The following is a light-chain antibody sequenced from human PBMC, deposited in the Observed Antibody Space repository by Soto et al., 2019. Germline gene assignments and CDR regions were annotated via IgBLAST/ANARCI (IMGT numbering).Light chain of an antibody. CDR2: GAS. CDR1: QSIGRR. CDR3: QQSYNSPVT. J-gene: IGKJ5*01. V-gene: IGKV1-39*01. Sequence: DIQMTQSPSSLSASVGDRITITCRASQSIGRRLNWYQQKPGQAPKFLIYGASTLQSGVPSRFSGSGSGTDFTLTVNSLQPDDFATYYCQQSYNSPVTVGQGTRLESK.